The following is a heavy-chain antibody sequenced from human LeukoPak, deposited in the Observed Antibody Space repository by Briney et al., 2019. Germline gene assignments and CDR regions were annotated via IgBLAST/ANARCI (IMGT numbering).Heavy chain of an antibody. CDR2: ISGSGGST. J-gene: IGHJ6*03. D-gene: IGHD1-1*01. V-gene: IGHV3-23*01. CDR3: AKAPNWYYYYMDV. CDR1: GFTFSSYS. Sequence: GGSLRLSCAASGFTFSSYSMSWVRQAPGKGLEWVSAISGSGGSTYYADSVKGRFTISRDNSKNTLYLQMNSLRAEDTAVYYCAKAPNWYYYYMDVWGKGTTVTVSS.